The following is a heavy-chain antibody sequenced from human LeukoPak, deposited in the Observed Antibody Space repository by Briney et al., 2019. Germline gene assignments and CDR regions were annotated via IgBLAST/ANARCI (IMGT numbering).Heavy chain of an antibody. D-gene: IGHD3-9*01. J-gene: IGHJ3*02. CDR2: INHSGST. CDR1: GGSFSGYY. CDR3: ARQAVLRYFDWLLSKQNAFDI. Sequence: SETLSLTCAVYGGSFSGYYWSWIRQPPGKGLEWIGEINHSGSTNYNPSLKSRVTISVDTSKNQFSLKLSSVTAADTAVYYCARQAVLRYFDWLLSKQNAFDIWGQGTMVTVSS. V-gene: IGHV4-34*01.